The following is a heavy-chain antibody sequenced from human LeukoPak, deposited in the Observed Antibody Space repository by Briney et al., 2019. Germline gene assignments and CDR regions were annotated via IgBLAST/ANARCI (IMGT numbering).Heavy chain of an antibody. Sequence: PGGSLRLSCAASGFTFSNCWMHRVRQAPGKGLVWVSRINSDGINTSYADSVKGRFTISRDNAKNTLNLQMNSLRAEDTAVYYCARDLGQYYDTSDNWFDPWGQGTLVTVSS. CDR1: GFTFSNCW. V-gene: IGHV3-74*01. CDR3: ARDLGQYYDTSDNWFDP. J-gene: IGHJ5*02. D-gene: IGHD3-22*01. CDR2: INSDGINT.